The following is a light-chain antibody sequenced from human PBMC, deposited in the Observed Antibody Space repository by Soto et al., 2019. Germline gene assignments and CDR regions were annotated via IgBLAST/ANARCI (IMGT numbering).Light chain of an antibody. Sequence: QSALTQPPSVSAAPGQKVTISCSGSSSNIGNNYVSWYQQLPGTAPKVLIYDNNKRPSGIPDRFSGSKSGTSATLGITGLQTGDEADYYCGTWDSNPYVFGTGTKV. J-gene: IGLJ1*01. V-gene: IGLV1-51*01. CDR2: DNN. CDR3: GTWDSNPYV. CDR1: SSNIGNNY.